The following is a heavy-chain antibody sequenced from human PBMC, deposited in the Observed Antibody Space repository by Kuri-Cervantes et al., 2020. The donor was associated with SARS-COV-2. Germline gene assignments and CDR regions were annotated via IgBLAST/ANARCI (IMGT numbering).Heavy chain of an antibody. V-gene: IGHV1-24*01. Sequence: ASVKVSCKASGYTFTGYYMHRVRQAPGKGLEWMGGFDPEDGETIYAQKFQGRVTMTEDTSTDTAYMELGSLRSEDTAVYYCARDSLAEWLGDAFDIWGQGTLVTVSS. CDR1: GYTFTGYY. J-gene: IGHJ3*02. CDR2: FDPEDGET. CDR3: ARDSLAEWLGDAFDI. D-gene: IGHD3-3*01.